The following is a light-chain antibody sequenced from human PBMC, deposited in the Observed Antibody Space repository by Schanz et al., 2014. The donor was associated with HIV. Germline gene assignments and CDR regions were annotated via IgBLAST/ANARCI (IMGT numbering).Light chain of an antibody. J-gene: IGLJ2*01. CDR3: QSYDSSLSGSV. Sequence: QSVLTQPPSASGTPGQRVTISCSGSSSNIGSNTVNWYQQLPGTAPKLLIYSNNQRPSGVPDRFSGSESGTSASLAISGLQSEDEADYYCQSYDSSLSGSVFGGGTKLTVL. V-gene: IGLV1-44*01. CDR2: SNN. CDR1: SSNIGSNT.